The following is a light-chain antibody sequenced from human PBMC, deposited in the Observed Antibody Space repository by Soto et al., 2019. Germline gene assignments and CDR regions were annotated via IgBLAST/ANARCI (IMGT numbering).Light chain of an antibody. CDR1: QGIGIY. Sequence: DIQMTQSPSSLSASLGDRVTITCRASQGIGIYLAWYQQKPGKVPKSLIYAASTMQSGVPSRFSGRGSGTDFTLNISSLKPEDIATYYCQKYNSAPRTFGQGTRVEI. V-gene: IGKV1-27*01. CDR2: AAS. CDR3: QKYNSAPRT. J-gene: IGKJ1*01.